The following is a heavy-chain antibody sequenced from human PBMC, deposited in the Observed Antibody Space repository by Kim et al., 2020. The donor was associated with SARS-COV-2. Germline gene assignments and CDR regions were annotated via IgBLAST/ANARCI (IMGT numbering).Heavy chain of an antibody. CDR1: GYTFTYYT. Sequence: ASVKVSCKASGYTFTYYTMHWVRQAPGQRLEWMGWINAGNGNTKYSQKFQGRVTITRDTFASTAYMELSSLRPEDTAVYYCARDFPLYDRGGYYPGLDYWGQGTLVTVSS. J-gene: IGHJ4*02. CDR3: ARDFPLYDRGGYYPGLDY. V-gene: IGHV1-3*01. CDR2: INAGNGNT. D-gene: IGHD3-22*01.